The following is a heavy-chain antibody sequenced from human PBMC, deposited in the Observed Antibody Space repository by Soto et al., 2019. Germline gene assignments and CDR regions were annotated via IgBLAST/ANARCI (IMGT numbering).Heavy chain of an antibody. Sequence: GGSLRLSCAASGFTFSSYAMHWVRQAPGKGLEWVAVISYDGSNKYYADSVKGRFTISRDNSKNTLYLQMNSLRAEDTAVYYCARGFGDVRGVIIYYYYYGMDVWGQGTTVTVSS. CDR1: GFTFSSYA. CDR2: ISYDGSNK. V-gene: IGHV3-30-3*01. J-gene: IGHJ6*02. D-gene: IGHD3-10*01. CDR3: ARGFGDVRGVIIYYYYYGMDV.